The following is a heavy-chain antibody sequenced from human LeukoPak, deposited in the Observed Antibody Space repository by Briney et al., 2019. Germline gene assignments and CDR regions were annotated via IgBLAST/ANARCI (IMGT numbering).Heavy chain of an antibody. Sequence: GGSLRLSCAASGFTFTTYGMSWVRQAPGKGLEWVSAITGSGGSTYYADSVKGRFTISRDNSKNTLYLQMNSLRAEDTAVYYCAKCLESTVFDYWGQGTLVTVSS. D-gene: IGHD1-1*01. V-gene: IGHV3-23*01. CDR1: GFTFTTYG. CDR2: ITGSGGST. J-gene: IGHJ4*02. CDR3: AKCLESTVFDY.